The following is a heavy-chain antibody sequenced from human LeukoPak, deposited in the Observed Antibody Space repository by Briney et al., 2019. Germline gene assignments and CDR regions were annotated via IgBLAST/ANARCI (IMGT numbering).Heavy chain of an antibody. CDR2: IYPGDSDT. Sequence: GESLKISCKGSGYTFSNYWIGWVRQMPGKGLEWLGIIYPGDSDTRYSPSFQGQVTISADKSINTAYLQWSSLKASDTAIYYCARGRGYSYNYYYFDYWGQGALVTVSS. CDR1: GYTFSNYW. V-gene: IGHV5-51*01. CDR3: ARGRGYSYNYYYFDY. D-gene: IGHD5-12*01. J-gene: IGHJ4*02.